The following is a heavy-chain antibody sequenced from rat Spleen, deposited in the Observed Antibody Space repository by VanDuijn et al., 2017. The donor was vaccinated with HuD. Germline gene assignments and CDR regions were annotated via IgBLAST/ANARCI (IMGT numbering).Heavy chain of an antibody. Sequence: EVQLVESGGGLVQPGRSLKLSCAASGFTFRNYGMAWVRQTQTKGLEWVASISPSGVITNYRDSVKGRFTISRDNAKSNLYLQMDSLRSEDTATYYCTTGDYGYTRLFAYWGQGTLVTVSS. CDR1: GFTFRNYG. CDR3: TTGDYGYTRLFAY. J-gene: IGHJ3*01. CDR2: ISPSGVIT. V-gene: IGHV5-19*01. D-gene: IGHD1-9*01.